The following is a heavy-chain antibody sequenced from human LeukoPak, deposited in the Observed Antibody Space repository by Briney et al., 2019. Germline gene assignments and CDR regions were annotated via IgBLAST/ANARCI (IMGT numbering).Heavy chain of an antibody. Sequence: GGSLRLSRAASGFTVSSNYMSWVRQAPGKGLEWVSVIYSGGSTYYADSVKGRFTISRDNSKNTLYLQMNSLRAEDTAVYYCAKQWELSLYWGQGTLVTVSS. V-gene: IGHV3-66*02. CDR1: GFTVSSNY. D-gene: IGHD1-26*01. CDR3: AKQWELSLY. J-gene: IGHJ4*02. CDR2: IYSGGST.